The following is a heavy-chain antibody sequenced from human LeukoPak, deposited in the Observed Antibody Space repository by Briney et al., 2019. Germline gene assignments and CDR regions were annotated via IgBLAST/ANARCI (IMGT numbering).Heavy chain of an antibody. CDR2: IFYSGST. J-gene: IGHJ4*03. D-gene: IGHD3/OR15-3a*01. Sequence: SETLSLTCTVSGASVSSDGYYWSWIRQPPGKGLESIGYIFYSGSTNYNPSLKSRATISIDTSRNYFSLKLSSVTAADTAVYYCARGRGTGSYFHDWGQGTLVTVSS. CDR1: GASVSSDGYY. CDR3: ARGRGTGSYFHD. V-gene: IGHV4-61*03.